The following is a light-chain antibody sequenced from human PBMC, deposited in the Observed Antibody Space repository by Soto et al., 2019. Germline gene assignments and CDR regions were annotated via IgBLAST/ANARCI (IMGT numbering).Light chain of an antibody. CDR1: QGLVYSDGNTY. CDR2: KVS. V-gene: IGKV2-30*01. Sequence: DVVMSQSPLSLPVTLGQPASISCRSSQGLVYSDGNTYLNWFQQRPGQSPRRLIYKVSNRDSGVQDRFSGSGSGTYFTLKTSKVEPEGVSIYYCMQTTHWPPTFGQGTKVELK. J-gene: IGKJ1*01. CDR3: MQTTHWPPT.